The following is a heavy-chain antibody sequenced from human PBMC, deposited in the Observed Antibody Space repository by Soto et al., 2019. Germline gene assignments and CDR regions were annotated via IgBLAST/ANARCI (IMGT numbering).Heavy chain of an antibody. CDR3: ARALPVSRYCISIDCPRSGMDV. D-gene: IGHD2-2*01. V-gene: IGHV4-34*01. CDR1: GGSFSGYY. Sequence: PSETLSLTCAVYGGSFSGYYCSWVRQPPGKGLEWIAEINHSVSTNYNPSLKSRVTISVDTSKNYFSLKLSFVTAADMAVYYCARALPVSRYCISIDCPRSGMDVWGQGTTVTVSS. CDR2: INHSVST. J-gene: IGHJ6*02.